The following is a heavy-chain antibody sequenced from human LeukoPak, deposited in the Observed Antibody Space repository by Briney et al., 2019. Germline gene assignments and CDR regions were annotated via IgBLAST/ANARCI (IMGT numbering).Heavy chain of an antibody. CDR3: AREVGLELRRNAFDI. V-gene: IGHV4-39*07. Sequence: SQTLSLTCNVSGGSLNGDNSYWSWIRQPPGKGLEWVGSIYYSGSTYYNPSLKSRVTISVDTSKNQFSLKLSSVTAADSAVYYCAREVGLELRRNAFDIWGQGTMVTVSS. CDR2: IYYSGST. CDR1: GGSLNGDNSY. J-gene: IGHJ3*02. D-gene: IGHD1-7*01.